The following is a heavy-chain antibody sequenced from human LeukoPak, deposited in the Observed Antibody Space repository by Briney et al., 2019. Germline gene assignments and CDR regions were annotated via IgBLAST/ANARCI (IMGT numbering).Heavy chain of an antibody. D-gene: IGHD3-16*01. V-gene: IGHV3-74*01. CDR2: LDTEGGAI. CDR3: ARDFLGAGTFDY. Sequence: PGGSLRLSCAASGFALRTYWIHWVRQAPGKGLEWVSRLDTEGGAIYYADSVKGRFTISRDNAKNTLYLQMNSLRAEDTAVYFCARDFLGAGTFDYWGQGTLVTVSS. CDR1: GFALRTYW. J-gene: IGHJ4*02.